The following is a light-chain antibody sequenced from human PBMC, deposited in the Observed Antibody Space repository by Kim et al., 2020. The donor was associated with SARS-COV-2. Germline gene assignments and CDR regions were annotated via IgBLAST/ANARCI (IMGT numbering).Light chain of an antibody. Sequence: SYELTQDPAVSVALGQTVRITCRGDSLRSYYATWYQQKAGQAPALVVYGKNNRPSGIPDRFSGSSSGNTASLTITGAQADDEADYYCMSRGTSGAVVFGGGTKLTVL. J-gene: IGLJ2*01. V-gene: IGLV3-19*01. CDR3: MSRGTSGAVV. CDR1: SLRSYY. CDR2: GKN.